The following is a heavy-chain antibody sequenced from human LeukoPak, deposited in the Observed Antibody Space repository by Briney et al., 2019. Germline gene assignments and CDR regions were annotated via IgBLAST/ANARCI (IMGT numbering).Heavy chain of an antibody. CDR1: GFTFSSYA. CDR3: ARENPLPVVVIINPGDAFDF. CDR2: ISYDGSNK. V-gene: IGHV3-30-3*01. J-gene: IGHJ3*01. Sequence: PGGSLRLSCAASGFTFSSYAMHWVRQAPGKGLEWVAVISYDGSNKYYADSVKGRFTISRDNSKNTLYLQMNSLRAEDTAVYYCARENPLPVVVIINPGDAFDFWGQGTMVTVSS. D-gene: IGHD3-22*01.